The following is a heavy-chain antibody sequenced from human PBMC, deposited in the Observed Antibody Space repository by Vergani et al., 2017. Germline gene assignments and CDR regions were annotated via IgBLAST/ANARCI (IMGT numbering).Heavy chain of an antibody. CDR2: IRHADSDT. CDR1: GYSFTNYW. Sequence: EVQLVQSGAEVKKPGESLKISCQISGYSFTNYWIGGVRQMPGKGLEWMGIIRHADSDTRYSPSFQGQVTIAVDKSISTAYLQGSSLRASDSAMYYCARLYGRDSSGSKYFDYWGQGTLVTVSS. V-gene: IGHV5-51*01. D-gene: IGHD3-22*01. CDR3: ARLYGRDSSGSKYFDY. J-gene: IGHJ4*02.